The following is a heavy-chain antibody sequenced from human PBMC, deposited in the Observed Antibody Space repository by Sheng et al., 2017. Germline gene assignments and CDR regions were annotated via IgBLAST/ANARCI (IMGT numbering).Heavy chain of an antibody. CDR3: ASSYGDNTFDY. CDR1: GFTFSSYA. J-gene: IGHJ4*02. D-gene: IGHD4-17*01. V-gene: IGHV3-30*04. CDR2: ISYDGSNK. Sequence: QVQLVESGGGVVQPGRSLRLSCAASGFTFSSYAMHWVRQAPGKGLEWVAVISYDGSNKYYADSVKGRFTISRDNSKNTLYLQMNSLRAEDTAVYYCASSYGDNTFDYWGQGTLVTVSS.